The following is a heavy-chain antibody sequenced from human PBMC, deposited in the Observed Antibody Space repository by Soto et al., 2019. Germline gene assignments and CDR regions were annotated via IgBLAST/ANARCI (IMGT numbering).Heavy chain of an antibody. Sequence: PSENPSITCSVSGCSISRYYWSWIRQPPGKGLEWIGYAYYSGDTGYNPSLKSRVTMAVDTSKSQVSLKLSSVTAADTAVYYCARDRSTYGGGGTGEVKENWFDPWGQGALVTVS. D-gene: IGHD2-8*01. CDR1: GCSISRYY. J-gene: IGHJ5*02. CDR3: ARDRSTYGGGGTGEVKENWFDP. CDR2: AYYSGDT. V-gene: IGHV4-59*01.